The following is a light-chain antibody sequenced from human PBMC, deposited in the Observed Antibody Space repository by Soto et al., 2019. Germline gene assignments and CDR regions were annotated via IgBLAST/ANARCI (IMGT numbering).Light chain of an antibody. J-gene: IGKJ2*01. CDR2: KES. CDR3: QQYNSS. Sequence: DVELCKSQSTLFPSVGDRVTITCRASQSISNWLAWYQQKPGKAPKLLIYKESSLESGVPSRFSGSGSGTEFTLTISSLQPDDFATYYCQQYNSSFGQGTKV. V-gene: IGKV1-5*03. CDR1: QSISNW.